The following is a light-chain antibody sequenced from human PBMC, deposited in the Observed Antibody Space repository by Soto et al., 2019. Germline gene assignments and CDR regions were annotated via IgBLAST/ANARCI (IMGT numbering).Light chain of an antibody. CDR1: TSDIGGYDY. CDR3: SSHGGNSPYV. V-gene: IGLV2-8*01. CDR2: EVN. J-gene: IGLJ1*01. Sequence: QSALTQPPFASGSPGQSVAISCTGTTSDIGGYDYVSWYQQHPGKAPKLMIYEVNKRPSGVPDRFSGSKSGNTASLTVSGLQAEDEADYYCSSHGGNSPYVFGTGTKLTVL.